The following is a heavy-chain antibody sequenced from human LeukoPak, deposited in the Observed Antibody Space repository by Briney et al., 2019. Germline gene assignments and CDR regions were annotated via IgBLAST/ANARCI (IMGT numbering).Heavy chain of an antibody. CDR3: ARSLYYYDSRDYGMDV. V-gene: IGHV3-48*04. J-gene: IGHJ6*02. CDR2: ISSSGSTI. D-gene: IGHD3-22*01. Sequence: GGSLRLSCAASGFTFSSYSMNWVRQAPGKGLEWVSYISSSGSTIYYADSVKGRFTISRDNAKNSLYLQMNSLRAEDTAVYYCARSLYYYDSRDYGMDVWGQGTTVTVPS. CDR1: GFTFSSYS.